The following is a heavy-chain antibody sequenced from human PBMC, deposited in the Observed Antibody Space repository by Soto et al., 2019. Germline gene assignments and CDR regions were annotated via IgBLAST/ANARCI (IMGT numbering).Heavy chain of an antibody. J-gene: IGHJ6*02. V-gene: IGHV3-9*01. D-gene: IGHD6-13*01. CDR2: ISWNSGTI. Sequence: EVQLVESGGGLVQPGRSLRLSCAASGFTFDDYAMHWVRQAPGKGLEWVSGISWNSGTIVYADSVKGRFTISRDNAKNSLDLQMNSLRGEETALYYCAKDMRGGSSSSRYYYGLDVWGQGTTVTVSS. CDR1: GFTFDDYA. CDR3: AKDMRGGSSSSRYYYGLDV.